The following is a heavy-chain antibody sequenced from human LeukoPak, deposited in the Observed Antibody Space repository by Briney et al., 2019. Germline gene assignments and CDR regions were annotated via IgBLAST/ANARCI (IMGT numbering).Heavy chain of an antibody. CDR1: GGSISNSSYY. CDR3: ARGGTLYSSSW. J-gene: IGHJ4*02. CDR2: IFYGGGT. V-gene: IGHV4-39*07. Sequence: SETLSLTCTVSGGSISNSSYYWGWIRQPPGKGLEWIGSIFYGGGTYYNPSLKSRVTISVDTSKNQFSLKLSSVTAADTAVYYCARGGTLYSSSWWGQGTLVTVSS. D-gene: IGHD6-13*01.